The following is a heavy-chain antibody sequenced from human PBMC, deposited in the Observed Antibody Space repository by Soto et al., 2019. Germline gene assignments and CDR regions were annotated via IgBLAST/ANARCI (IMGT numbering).Heavy chain of an antibody. CDR2: IRRKANSYTT. Sequence: EVQLVESGGGLVQPGGSLRLSCAASGLIFSDYHMDWVRQAPGKGLEWVGRIRRKANSYTTEYAASVKGRCTISRDDSKNSRYVQMNSLKSEDTAVYYCAMLGGWSGGSSGMDVWGQGTTVTVSS. J-gene: IGHJ6*02. CDR3: AMLGGWSGGSSGMDV. D-gene: IGHD6-19*01. CDR1: GLIFSDYH. V-gene: IGHV3-72*01.